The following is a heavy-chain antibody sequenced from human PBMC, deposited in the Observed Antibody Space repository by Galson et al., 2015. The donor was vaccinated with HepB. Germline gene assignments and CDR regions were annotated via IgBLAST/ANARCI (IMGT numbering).Heavy chain of an antibody. J-gene: IGHJ4*02. CDR3: ARDRSHSLDY. CDR2: ISANNGDT. Sequence: SVKVSCKASGYTFTINGISWVRQAPGKGLEWMGWISANNGDTKYAQKLQGRVTMTRDTSTSTAYMELRRLTSDDTAVYYCARDRSHSLDYWGQGTLVTVSS. D-gene: IGHD6-6*01. V-gene: IGHV1-18*04. CDR1: GYTFTING.